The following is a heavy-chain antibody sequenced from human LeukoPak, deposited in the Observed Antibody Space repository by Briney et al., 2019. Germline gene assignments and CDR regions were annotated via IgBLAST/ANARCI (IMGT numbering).Heavy chain of an antibody. CDR3: ASYYYDSSGYYPYFDY. V-gene: IGHV3-23*01. CDR2: ISGRGGST. Sequence: GGSLRPSCAASGFTFSSFAMSWVRQAPGKGLEWVSTISGRGGSTYYADSVKGRFTISRDNSKNTLYLQMNSLRAEDTAVYFCASYYYDSSGYYPYFDYWGQGTLVTVSS. D-gene: IGHD3-22*01. CDR1: GFTFSSFA. J-gene: IGHJ4*02.